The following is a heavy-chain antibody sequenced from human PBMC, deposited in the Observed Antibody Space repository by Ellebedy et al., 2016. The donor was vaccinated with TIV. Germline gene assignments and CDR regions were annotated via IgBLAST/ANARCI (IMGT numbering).Heavy chain of an antibody. CDR3: ARVTSSAWQTNYYFDY. CDR1: GSTFSSYS. Sequence: GESLKISCVVSGSTFSSYSMNWVRQPPGKGLEWVSYVSSSSSYIYYADSVKGRFSISRDNAKNSLYLQMNSLRDEDTAVYYCARVTSSAWQTNYYFDYWGQGTLVTVSS. J-gene: IGHJ4*02. V-gene: IGHV3-21*01. D-gene: IGHD6-19*01. CDR2: VSSSSSYI.